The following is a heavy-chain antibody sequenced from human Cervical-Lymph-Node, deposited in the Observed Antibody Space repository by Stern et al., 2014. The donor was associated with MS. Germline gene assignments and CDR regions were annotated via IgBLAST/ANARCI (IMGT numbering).Heavy chain of an antibody. CDR3: AKDVDYDFWSGYPDY. CDR1: GFTFSSYG. D-gene: IGHD3-3*01. J-gene: IGHJ4*02. V-gene: IGHV3-30*18. CDR2: ISHDGNKK. Sequence: VQLVQSGGGVVQPGRSLRLSCAASGFTFSSYGMHWVRQAPGKGLEWVALISHDGNKKNYADSLKGRFTTSRDNSKNTLYLQLNSLRPEDTGIYYCAKDVDYDFWSGYPDYWGQGALVTVSS.